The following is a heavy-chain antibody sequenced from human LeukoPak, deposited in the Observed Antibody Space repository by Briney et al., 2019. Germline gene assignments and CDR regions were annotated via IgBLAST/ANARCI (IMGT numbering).Heavy chain of an antibody. J-gene: IGHJ6*02. CDR2: IFHTGST. D-gene: IGHD4-11*01. CDR1: GASISSTEW. V-gene: IGHV4-4*02. Sequence: SGTLSLTCGVSGASISSTEWWSWVRQPPGKGLEWIGEIFHTGSTNYNPSLKSRVTISVDKSKTQLSLKLTSVTAADTAVYYCARVPYSYYGMDVWGQGTTVTVSS. CDR3: ARVPYSYYGMDV.